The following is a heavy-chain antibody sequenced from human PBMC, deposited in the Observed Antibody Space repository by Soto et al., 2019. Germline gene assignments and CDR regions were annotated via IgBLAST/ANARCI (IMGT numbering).Heavy chain of an antibody. CDR3: AKIRWTISLQDEDAI. CDR1: VGTFGSYA. V-gene: IGHV1-69*06. J-gene: IGHJ4*02. D-gene: IGHD2-15*01. Sequence: QVQLVQSGAEVKKPGSSVKVSCKSAVGTFGSYAISWVRQAPGQGLEWMGGVIPIFGTPHYAQKFHGRVTITAEITTSTAYLELSSLKSADTGVYYCAKIRWTISLQDEDAIWGQGTVVTVSS. CDR2: VIPIFGTP.